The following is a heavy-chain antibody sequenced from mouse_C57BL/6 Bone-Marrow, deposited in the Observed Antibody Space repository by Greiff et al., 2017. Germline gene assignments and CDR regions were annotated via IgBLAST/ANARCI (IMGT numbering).Heavy chain of an antibody. CDR1: GYTFTSYD. Sequence: VQLQQSGPELVKPGASVKLSCKASGYTFTSYDINWVKQRPGQGLEWIGWMYPRAGSTKYKEKLKGKATLTVDTSSSTAYMELHSLTSEDSAVFFCARERVITTVPFAYWGQGTLVTVSA. CDR2: MYPRAGST. CDR3: ARERVITTVPFAY. J-gene: IGHJ3*01. D-gene: IGHD1-1*01. V-gene: IGHV1-85*01.